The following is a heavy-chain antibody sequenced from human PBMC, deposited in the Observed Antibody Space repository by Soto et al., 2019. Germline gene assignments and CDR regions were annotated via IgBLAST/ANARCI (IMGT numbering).Heavy chain of an antibody. CDR3: ARGRNNNDKRLDG. D-gene: IGHD2-8*01. Sequence: EVQLLESGGGLVQPGGSLRLSCAASGFTFSDYGMSWVRQAPGKGLEWVSGISGGGGTTNYADSVKGRFTISRDNSTSPLFLDMKAPETEGTARDFWARGRNNNDKRLDGWGQGTTVIVSS. J-gene: IGHJ6*02. V-gene: IGHV3-23*01. CDR2: ISGGGGTT. CDR1: GFTFSDYG.